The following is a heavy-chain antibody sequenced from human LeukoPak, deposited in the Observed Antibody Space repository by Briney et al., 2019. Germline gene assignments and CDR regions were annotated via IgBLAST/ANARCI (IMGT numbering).Heavy chain of an antibody. CDR3: ARVRGSFGGTWYYFDY. Sequence: AASVKVSCKASGYTFTNYGISWVRQAPGQGLEWMGWISAYSGNTNYAQKFQGRVTMTTDTSTSTAYMELRSLRSDDTAVYYCARVRGSFGGTWYYFDYWGQGTLVTVSS. D-gene: IGHD3-10*01. CDR1: GYTFTNYG. V-gene: IGHV1-18*01. J-gene: IGHJ4*02. CDR2: ISAYSGNT.